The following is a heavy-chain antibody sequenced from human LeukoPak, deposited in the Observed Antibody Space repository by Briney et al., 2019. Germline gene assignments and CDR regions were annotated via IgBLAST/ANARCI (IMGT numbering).Heavy chain of an antibody. CDR2: IYYSGST. Sequence: SETLSLTCTVSGGSISSYYWSWIRQPPGKGLEWIGYIYYSGSTNYNPSLKSRVTISVDTSKNQFSLKLSSVTAADTAVYYCARVGDSSSSEDYYYYYMDVWGKGTTVTVSS. CDR3: ARVGDSSSSEDYYYYYMDV. J-gene: IGHJ6*03. D-gene: IGHD6-6*01. V-gene: IGHV4-59*01. CDR1: GGSISSYY.